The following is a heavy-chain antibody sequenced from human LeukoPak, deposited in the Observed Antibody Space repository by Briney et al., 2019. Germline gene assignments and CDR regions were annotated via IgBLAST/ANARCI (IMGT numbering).Heavy chain of an antibody. CDR3: AKTGSYYGSGSYYASY. V-gene: IGHV3-30*02. CDR2: IRYDGSNK. Sequence: GGSLRLSCAASGFTFSSYGMHWVRQAPGKGLEWVSFIRYDGSNKYYADSVKGRFTISRDNSKNTLYLQMNSLRAEDTAVYYCAKTGSYYGSGSYYASYWGQGTLVTVSS. CDR1: GFTFSSYG. J-gene: IGHJ4*02. D-gene: IGHD3-10*01.